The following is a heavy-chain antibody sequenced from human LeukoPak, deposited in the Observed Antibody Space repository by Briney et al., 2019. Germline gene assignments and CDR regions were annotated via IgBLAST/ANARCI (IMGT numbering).Heavy chain of an antibody. D-gene: IGHD2-8*02. CDR2: ISPDGSDT. J-gene: IGHJ6*02. Sequence: GGSLRLSCAASGFSLSGYWMHWVRQAPGKGLVWVSRISPDGSDTTYADSVKGRLTISRDNSKNTLYLQMNSLRDEDAAVYQCTRVQAGRSGHMDVWGRGTTVTVSS. CDR1: GFSLSGYW. CDR3: TRVQAGRSGHMDV. V-gene: IGHV3-74*01.